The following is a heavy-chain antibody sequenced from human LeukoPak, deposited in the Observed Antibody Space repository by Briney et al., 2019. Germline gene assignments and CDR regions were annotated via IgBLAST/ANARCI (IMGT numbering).Heavy chain of an antibody. V-gene: IGHV6-1*01. CDR3: VRARRDDFDCQTSDY. CDR2: TYYRSRWYN. CDR1: GDSVSSNNAA. Sequence: SQTLSLTCAISGDSVSSNNAAWIWIRQSPSRGLEWLGRTYYRSRWYNDYALSVKSRITINPDTSKNQFSLQLNSVTPEDTAVYYCVRARRDDFDCQTSDYWGQGTLVSVSS. D-gene: IGHD2-15*01. J-gene: IGHJ4*02.